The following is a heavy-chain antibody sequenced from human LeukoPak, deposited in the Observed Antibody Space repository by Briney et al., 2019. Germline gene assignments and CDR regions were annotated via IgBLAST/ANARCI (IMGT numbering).Heavy chain of an antibody. CDR1: GGSFSNNG. V-gene: IGHV1-69*05. J-gene: IGHJ3*02. CDR2: IIPIFDTT. D-gene: IGHD5-12*01. CDR3: ARGYAGEVDAFDI. Sequence: SVKVSCKASGGSFSNNGISWERQAPGQGLEWMGRIIPIFDTTNYAQKFQGRVTMTTDESTSTVYMELSSLRSGDTALYYCARGYAGEVDAFDIWGQGTMVTVSS.